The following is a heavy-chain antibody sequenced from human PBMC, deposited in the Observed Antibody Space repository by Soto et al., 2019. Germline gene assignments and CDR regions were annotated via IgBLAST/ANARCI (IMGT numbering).Heavy chain of an antibody. CDR1: GYTFTSYG. CDR3: ARDRLCGGDCYLAWFDP. CDR2: VSAYNGNT. J-gene: IGHJ5*02. V-gene: IGHV1-18*01. D-gene: IGHD2-21*02. Sequence: ASVKVSCKASGYTFTSYGISWVRQAPGQGLEWMGWVSAYNGNTNYAQKLQGRVTMTTDTSTSTAYMELRSLRSDDTAVYYCARDRLCGGDCYLAWFDPWGQGTLVTVSS.